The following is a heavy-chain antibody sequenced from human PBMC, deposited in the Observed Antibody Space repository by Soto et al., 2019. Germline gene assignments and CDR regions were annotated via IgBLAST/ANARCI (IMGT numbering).Heavy chain of an antibody. CDR2: ISSSGGST. CDR3: AKSPGHTIIAGAGG. Sequence: PGGSLRLSCAASGFTFSTYAMSWVRQAPWKGLEWVSAISSSGGSTYYADSVKGRFTISRDNSKNTLYLQMNSLRAEDTAVYYCAKSPGHTIIAGAGGWGQGTLVTVPS. CDR1: GFTFSTYA. J-gene: IGHJ4*02. D-gene: IGHD6-19*01. V-gene: IGHV3-23*01.